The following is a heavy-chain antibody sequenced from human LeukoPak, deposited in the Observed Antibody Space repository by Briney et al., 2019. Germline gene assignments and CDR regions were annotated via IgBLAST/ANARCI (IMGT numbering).Heavy chain of an antibody. CDR1: GFTFSSYA. CDR3: ARDWMTDYYGWGSYYKGHAFDI. CDR2: ISSNGGST. D-gene: IGHD3-10*01. V-gene: IGHV3-64*01. Sequence: GGSLRLSCAASGFTFSSYAMHWVRQAPGKGLEYVSAISSNGGSTYYANSVKGRFTIYRDNSKNTLYLQMGSLRVEDMAVYYCARDWMTDYYGWGSYYKGHAFDIWGQGTMVTVSS. J-gene: IGHJ3*02.